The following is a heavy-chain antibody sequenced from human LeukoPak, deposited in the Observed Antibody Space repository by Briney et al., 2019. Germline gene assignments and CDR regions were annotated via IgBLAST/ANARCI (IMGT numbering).Heavy chain of an antibody. Sequence: ASVKVSCKASGYTFTSYYMHWVRQAPGQGLEWMGIINPSGGSTSYAQKFQGRVTMTRDTSTSTVYMELSSLRSEDTAIYYCASNPPNTGDFYYWGLGTLVTVSS. V-gene: IGHV1-46*01. J-gene: IGHJ4*02. CDR3: ASNPPNTGDFYY. D-gene: IGHD1-1*01. CDR2: INPSGGST. CDR1: GYTFTSYY.